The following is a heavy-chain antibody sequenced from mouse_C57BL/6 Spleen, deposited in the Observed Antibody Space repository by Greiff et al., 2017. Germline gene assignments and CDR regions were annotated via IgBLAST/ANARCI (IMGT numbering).Heavy chain of an antibody. CDR2: INPNNGGT. D-gene: IGHD1-1*01. CDR3: ARSSFYYYGSSYYFDY. V-gene: IGHV1-18*01. Sequence: EVQLQQSGPELVKPGASVKIPCKASGYTFTDYNMDWVKQSHGKSLEWIGDINPNNGGTIYNQKFKGKATLTVDKSSSTAYMELRSLTSEDTAVYYCARSSFYYYGSSYYFDYWGQGTTLTVSS. J-gene: IGHJ2*01. CDR1: GYTFTDYN.